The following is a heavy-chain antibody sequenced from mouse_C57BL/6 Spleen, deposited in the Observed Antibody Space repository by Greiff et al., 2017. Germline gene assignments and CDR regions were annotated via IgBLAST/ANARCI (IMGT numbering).Heavy chain of an antibody. CDR2: IYPGDGDT. CDR3: ARRGVVARNYAMDY. D-gene: IGHD1-1*01. CDR1: GYAFSSYW. Sequence: QVQLQQSGAELVKPGASVKLSCKASGYAFSSYWMNWVKQRPGKGLEWIGQIYPGDGDTNSNGKFKGKATLTADKSSSTAYMQLSSLTSEDSAVYFCARRGVVARNYAMDYWGQGTSVTVSS. J-gene: IGHJ4*01. V-gene: IGHV1-80*01.